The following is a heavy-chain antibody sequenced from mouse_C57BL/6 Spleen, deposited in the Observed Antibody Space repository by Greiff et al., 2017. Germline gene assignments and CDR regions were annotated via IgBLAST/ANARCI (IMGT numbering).Heavy chain of an antibody. CDR2: INPNNGGT. J-gene: IGHJ4*01. CDR3: ARGLRLRGFYAMDY. D-gene: IGHD3-2*02. Sequence: EVQLQQSGPELVKPGASVKIPCKASGYTFTDYNMDWVKQSHGKSLEWIGDINPNNGGTIYNQKFKGKATLTVDKSSSTAYMELRSLTSEDTAVYYCARGLRLRGFYAMDYWGQGTSVTVSS. CDR1: GYTFTDYN. V-gene: IGHV1-18*01.